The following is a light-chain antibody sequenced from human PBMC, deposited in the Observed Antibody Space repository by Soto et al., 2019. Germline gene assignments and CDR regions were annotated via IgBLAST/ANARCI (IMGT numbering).Light chain of an antibody. Sequence: QPVLTQSPSASASLGASVKLTCTLSSGHSSYAIAWHQQKPEKGPRYLMKVSSDGSHSKGDGIPDRFSGSSSGAERFLTISSLQSEDEADYYCQTWGTGIVMFGGGTKVTVL. CDR3: QTWGTGIVM. V-gene: IGLV4-69*01. CDR1: SGHSSYA. CDR2: VSSDGSH. J-gene: IGLJ3*02.